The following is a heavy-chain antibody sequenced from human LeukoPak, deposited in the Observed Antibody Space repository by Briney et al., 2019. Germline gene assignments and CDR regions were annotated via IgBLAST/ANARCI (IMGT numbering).Heavy chain of an antibody. CDR1: GFTFSDYY. Sequence: GGSLRLSCAASGFTFSDYYMSWIRQAPGKGLEWVSYISSSGSTIYYADSVKGRFTISRDNAKNSLYLQMNSLRAEDTAVYYCARDRSENSNYYYYYYMDVWGKGTTVTVSS. CDR3: ARDRSENSNYYYYYYMDV. J-gene: IGHJ6*03. V-gene: IGHV3-11*04. CDR2: ISSSGSTI. D-gene: IGHD4-11*01.